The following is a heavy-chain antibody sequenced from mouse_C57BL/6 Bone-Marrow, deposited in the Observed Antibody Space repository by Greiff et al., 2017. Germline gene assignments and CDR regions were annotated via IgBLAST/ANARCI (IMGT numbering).Heavy chain of an antibody. Sequence: VQGVESGAELAKPGASVKLSCKASGYTFTSYWMHWVKQRPGQGLEWIGYINPSSGYTKYNQKFKDKATLTADKSSSTAYMQLSSLTYEDSAVYYCARALLLRGFAYWGQGTLVTVSA. V-gene: IGHV1-7*01. CDR1: GYTFTSYW. D-gene: IGHD1-1*01. J-gene: IGHJ3*01. CDR3: ARALLLRGFAY. CDR2: INPSSGYT.